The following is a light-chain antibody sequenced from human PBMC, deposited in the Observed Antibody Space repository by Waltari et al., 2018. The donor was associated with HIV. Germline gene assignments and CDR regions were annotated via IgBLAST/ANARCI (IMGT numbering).Light chain of an antibody. CDR3: SSFADRDGFYVL. J-gene: IGLJ2*01. V-gene: IGLV2-8*01. CDR1: NSDIGSYDY. Sequence: QSALTQPPSASGSHGQSVTLSCTGSNSDIGSYDYVSWYQLHPGKAPKLVISEVTKRPSGVSDRFSGSKSANTAFLTVSGLQAEDEADYYCSSFADRDGFYVLFGGGTRLTVL. CDR2: EVT.